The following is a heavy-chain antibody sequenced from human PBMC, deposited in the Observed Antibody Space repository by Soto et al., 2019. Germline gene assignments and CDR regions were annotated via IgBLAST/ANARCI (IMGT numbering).Heavy chain of an antibody. CDR2: IYYSGST. V-gene: IGHV4-59*01. D-gene: IGHD3-10*01. CDR3: ARFRSSEKHMDV. J-gene: IGHJ6*02. CDR1: GGSISSYY. Sequence: SETLSLTCTVSGGSISSYYWSWIRQPPGKGLEWIGYIYYSGSTNYNPSLKSRVTISVDTSKNQFSLKLSSVTAADTAVYYCARFRSSEKHMDVWGQGTTVTVSS.